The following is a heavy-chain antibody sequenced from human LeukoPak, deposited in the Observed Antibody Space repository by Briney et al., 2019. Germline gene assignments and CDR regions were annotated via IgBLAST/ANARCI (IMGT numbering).Heavy chain of an antibody. V-gene: IGHV1-69*05. CDR3: ARRGRSGYSPFDY. D-gene: IGHD3-22*01. Sequence: SVKVSCKASGYTFTSYAISWVRQAPGQGLEWMGGIIPIFGTANYAQTFQGRVTITTDESTSTAYMELSSLRSEDTAVYYCARRGRSGYSPFDYWGQGTLVTVSS. J-gene: IGHJ4*02. CDR1: GYTFTSYA. CDR2: IIPIFGTA.